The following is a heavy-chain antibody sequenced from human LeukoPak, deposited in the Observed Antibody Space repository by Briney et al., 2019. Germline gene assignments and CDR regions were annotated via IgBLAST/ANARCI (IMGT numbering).Heavy chain of an antibody. J-gene: IGHJ5*02. CDR2: ISPTGGST. CDR1: GYTFTKSY. V-gene: IGHV1-46*01. D-gene: IGHD5-24*01. CDR3: ARDNSVRDEAWWFYP. Sequence: ASVKVSCKASGYTFTKSYIHWVRQAPGQGPEWMGLISPTGGSTAYAQKFQGRVTLTRDMSTSTDYLELSSLRSEDTAVYYCARDNSVRDEAWWFYPWGQGTLVTVSS.